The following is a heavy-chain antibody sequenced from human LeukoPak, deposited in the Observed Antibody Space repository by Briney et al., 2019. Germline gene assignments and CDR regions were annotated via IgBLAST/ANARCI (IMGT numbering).Heavy chain of an antibody. CDR2: INWNGGST. CDR1: GFTFDDYG. Sequence: GGSLRLSCAASGFTFDDYGMSWVRQAPGKGLEWVSGINWNGGSTGYADSVKGRFTISRDNAKNSLYLQMNGLRAEDTALYYCARVAPSIAATNYYYYYMDVWGKGTTVTVSS. D-gene: IGHD6-6*01. CDR3: ARVAPSIAATNYYYYYMDV. J-gene: IGHJ6*03. V-gene: IGHV3-20*04.